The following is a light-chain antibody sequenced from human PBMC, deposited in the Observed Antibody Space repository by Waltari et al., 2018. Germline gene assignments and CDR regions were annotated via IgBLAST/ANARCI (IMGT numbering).Light chain of an antibody. Sequence: AIRMTQAPSPLAASTGYRVTIPCRASQGISSYLAWYQEKPGKAPKLLIYAASTLQSGVPSRFSGSGSGTDFTLTISCLQSEDFATYYCQQYYSYPPFTFGPGTKVDIK. CDR3: QQYYSYPPFT. J-gene: IGKJ3*01. V-gene: IGKV1-8*01. CDR2: AAS. CDR1: QGISSY.